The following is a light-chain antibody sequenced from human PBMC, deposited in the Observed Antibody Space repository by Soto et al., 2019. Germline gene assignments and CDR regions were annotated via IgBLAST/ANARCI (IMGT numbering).Light chain of an antibody. CDR1: SSNIGSNA. J-gene: IGLJ1*01. CDR2: YDD. V-gene: IGLV1-36*01. CDR3: AAWDDSTKSHV. Sequence: QSGLAQPPSVSGAPKQRVTISCSGSSSNIGSNAVNWYQQFPGKAPKLLIYYDDLLASGVSARFSGSKSGTSASLAVSGLQSEDEADYYCAAWDDSTKSHVFGTGTKVTVL.